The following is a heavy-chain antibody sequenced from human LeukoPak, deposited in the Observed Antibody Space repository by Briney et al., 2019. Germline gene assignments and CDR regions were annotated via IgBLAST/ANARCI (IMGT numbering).Heavy chain of an antibody. J-gene: IGHJ4*02. CDR2: ISSSSSYI. V-gene: IGHV3-21*01. CDR1: GFTFSSYS. Sequence: PGGSLRLSCAASGFTFSSYSMNWVRQAPGKGLEWVSSISSSSSYIYYADSVKGRFTISRDNAKNSLYLQMNSLRAEDTAVYYCARGVDCSGGSCYSLDLDYWGQGTLVSVSS. CDR3: ARGVDCSGGSCYSLDLDY. D-gene: IGHD2-15*01.